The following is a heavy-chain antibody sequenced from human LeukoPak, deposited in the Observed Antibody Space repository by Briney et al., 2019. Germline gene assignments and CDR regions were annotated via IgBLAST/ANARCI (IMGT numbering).Heavy chain of an antibody. CDR2: ISSNGGST. J-gene: IGHJ4*02. Sequence: GGSLRLSCAASGFTFSSYAMHWVRQAPGKGLEYVSAISSNGGSTYYANSVKGRFTISRDNSKNALYLQMGSLRAEDMAVYYCARPTRSAGFDYWGQGTLVTVSS. V-gene: IGHV3-64*01. CDR1: GFTFSSYA. D-gene: IGHD1-1*01. CDR3: ARPTRSAGFDY.